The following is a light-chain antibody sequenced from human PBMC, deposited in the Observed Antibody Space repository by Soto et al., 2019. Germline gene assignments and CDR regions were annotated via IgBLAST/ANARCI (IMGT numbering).Light chain of an antibody. Sequence: EIVLTQSPGTLSLSPGERATLSCRASQTVSSSNLAWYQQKPGQAPKVLIYGASSRATGIPDRFSGSGSGTDFNLTISRLEPEDFAVYYCHQYGSSPRTFGQGTKVEIK. CDR1: QTVSSSN. J-gene: IGKJ1*01. CDR2: GAS. V-gene: IGKV3-20*01. CDR3: HQYGSSPRT.